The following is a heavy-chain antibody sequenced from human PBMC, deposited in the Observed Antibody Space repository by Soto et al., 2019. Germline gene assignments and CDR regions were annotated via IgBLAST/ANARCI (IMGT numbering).Heavy chain of an antibody. Sequence: PSETLSLTCTVSGGSISSYYWIWIRQPPGKGLEWIGYIYYSGSTNYNPSLKSRVTISVDTSKNQFSLKLSSVTAADTAVYYCAREGVSSSWYNYYGMDVWGQGTTVTVSS. J-gene: IGHJ6*02. D-gene: IGHD6-13*01. CDR2: IYYSGST. V-gene: IGHV4-59*01. CDR3: AREGVSSSWYNYYGMDV. CDR1: GGSISSYY.